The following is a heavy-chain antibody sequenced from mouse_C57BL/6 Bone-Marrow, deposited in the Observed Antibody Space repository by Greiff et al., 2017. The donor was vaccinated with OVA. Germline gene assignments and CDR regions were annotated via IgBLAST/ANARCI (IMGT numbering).Heavy chain of an antibody. CDR2: ISYDGSN. D-gene: IGHD1-1*01. CDR1: GYSITSGYY. J-gene: IGHJ2*01. CDR3: ASDYYYYFDY. V-gene: IGHV3-6*01. Sequence: EVKLMESGPGLVKPSQSLSLTCSVTGYSITSGYYWNWIRQFPGNKLEWMGYISYDGSNNYNPSLKNPISITRDTSKNQFFLKLNSVTTEDTATYYCASDYYYYFDYWGQGTTLTVSS.